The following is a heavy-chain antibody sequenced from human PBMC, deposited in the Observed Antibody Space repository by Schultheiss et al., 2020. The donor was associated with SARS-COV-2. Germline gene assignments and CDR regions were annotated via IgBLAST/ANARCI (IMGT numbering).Heavy chain of an antibody. V-gene: IGHV4-4*02. CDR3: ARSSTVTTSPLFDY. D-gene: IGHD4-17*01. Sequence: SETLSLTCAVSGGSISSSNWWSWVRQPPGKGLEWIGEIYHSGSTNYNPSLKSRVTISVDKSKNQFSLKLSSVTAADTAVYYCARSSTVTTSPLFDYWGQGTLVTVSS. CDR1: GGSISSSNW. J-gene: IGHJ4*02. CDR2: IYHSGST.